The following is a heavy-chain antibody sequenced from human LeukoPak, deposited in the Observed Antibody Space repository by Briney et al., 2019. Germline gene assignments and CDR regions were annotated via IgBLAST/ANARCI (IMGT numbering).Heavy chain of an antibody. CDR3: ARDDCGDTCYPGGY. CDR2: IKACNGNT. CDR1: GYSFTNYV. V-gene: IGHV1-3*01. Sequence: ASVKVSCKASGYSFTNYVVHWVRQAPGQRPEWMGWIKACNGNTKYSHHFQGRVTISRDTSASTAYMALSSLTSEDTALYYCARDDCGDTCYPGGYWGQGTLVTVSS. J-gene: IGHJ4*02. D-gene: IGHD2-21*01.